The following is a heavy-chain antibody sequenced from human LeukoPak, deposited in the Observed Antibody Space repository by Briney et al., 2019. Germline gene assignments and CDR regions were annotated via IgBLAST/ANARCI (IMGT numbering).Heavy chain of an antibody. J-gene: IGHJ3*02. V-gene: IGHV3-9*01. CDR2: ISWNSGSI. D-gene: IGHD3-22*01. CDR1: GFTFDDYA. CDR3: AKDQDSSGYPRDAFDI. Sequence: GGSLRLSCAASGFTFDDYAMHWVRHAPGRGLEWVSGISWNSGSIGYADSVKGRFTISRDNAKNSLYLQMNSLRAEDTALYYCAKDQDSSGYPRDAFDIWGQGTMVTVSS.